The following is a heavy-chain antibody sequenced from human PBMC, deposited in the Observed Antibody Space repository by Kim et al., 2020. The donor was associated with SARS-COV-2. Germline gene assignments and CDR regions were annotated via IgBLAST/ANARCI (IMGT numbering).Heavy chain of an antibody. CDR3: ARAASGAMITFGGVIVGNWFDP. CDR2: INHSGST. Sequence: SETLSLTCAVYGGSFSGYYWSWIRQPPGKGLEWIGEINHSGSTNYNPSLKSRVTISVDTSKNQFSLKLSSVTAADTAVYYCARAASGAMITFGGVIVGNWFDPWGQGTLVTVSS. V-gene: IGHV4-34*01. D-gene: IGHD3-16*02. J-gene: IGHJ5*02. CDR1: GGSFSGYY.